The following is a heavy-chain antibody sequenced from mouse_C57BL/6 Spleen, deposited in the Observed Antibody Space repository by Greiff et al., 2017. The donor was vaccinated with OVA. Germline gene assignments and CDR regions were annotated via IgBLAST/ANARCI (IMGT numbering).Heavy chain of an antibody. D-gene: IGHD2-12*01. V-gene: IGHV5-17*01. CDR3: ARGDEDDAFDY. CDR1: GFTFSDYG. Sequence: DVKLVESGGGLVKPGGSLKLSCAASGFTFSDYGMHWVRQAPEKGLEWVAYISSGSSTIYYADTVKGRFTISRDNAKNTLFLQMTSLRSEDTAMYYCARGDEDDAFDYWGQGTTLTVSS. J-gene: IGHJ2*01. CDR2: ISSGSSTI.